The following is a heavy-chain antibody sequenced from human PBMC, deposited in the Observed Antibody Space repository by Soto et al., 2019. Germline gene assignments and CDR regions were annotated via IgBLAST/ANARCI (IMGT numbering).Heavy chain of an antibody. J-gene: IGHJ4*02. Sequence: ESGPTLVNPTHTLTLTCTFSGFSLSTSGMCVSWIRQPPGKGLEWIGEINHSGSTNYNPSLKSRVTISVDTSKNQFSLKLSSVTAADTAVYYCARAYYGSGSYYNEQTGLPFDYWGQGTLVTVSS. CDR1: GFSLSTSGM. V-gene: IGHV4-39*07. D-gene: IGHD3-10*01. CDR2: INHSGST. CDR3: ARAYYGSGSYYNEQTGLPFDY.